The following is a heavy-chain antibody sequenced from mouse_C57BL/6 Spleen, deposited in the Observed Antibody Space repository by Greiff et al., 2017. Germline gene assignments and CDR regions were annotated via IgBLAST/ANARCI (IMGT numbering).Heavy chain of an antibody. J-gene: IGHJ2*01. CDR1: GYTFTSYW. V-gene: IGHV1-64*01. CDR3: ARLYTVVPYFDY. D-gene: IGHD1-1*01. Sequence: QVHVKQPGAELVKPGASVKLSCKASGYTFTSYWMHWVKQRPGQGLEWIGMIHPNSGSTNYNEKFKSKATLTVDKSSSTAYMQLSSLTSEDSAVYYCARLYTVVPYFDYWGQGTTLTVSS. CDR2: IHPNSGST.